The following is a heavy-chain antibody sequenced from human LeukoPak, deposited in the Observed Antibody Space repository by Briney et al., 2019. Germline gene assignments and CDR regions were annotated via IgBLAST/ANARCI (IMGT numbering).Heavy chain of an antibody. CDR1: GFTFSNYG. V-gene: IGHV3-30*02. Sequence: GGSLRLSCAASGFTFSNYGMHWVRQAPGKGLEWVAFIRYDGSNKYYADSVKGRFTISRDNSKNTLYLQMNSLRAEDTAVYYCAKQNRKAGSYYVAFDIWGQGTMVTVSS. D-gene: IGHD1-26*01. CDR3: AKQNRKAGSYYVAFDI. J-gene: IGHJ3*02. CDR2: IRYDGSNK.